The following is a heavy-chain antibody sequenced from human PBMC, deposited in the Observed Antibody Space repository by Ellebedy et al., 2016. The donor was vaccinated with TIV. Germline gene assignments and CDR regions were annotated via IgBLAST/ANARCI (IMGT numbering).Heavy chain of an antibody. CDR1: GYTFTGYY. D-gene: IGHD3-22*01. J-gene: IGHJ4*02. Sequence: ASVKVSCKASGYTFTGYYMHWVRQAPGQGLEWMGGIIPIFGTANYAQKFQGRVTITADESTSTAYMELSSLRSEDTAVYYCAREGEYYYDSSGYYPFFDYWGQGTLVTVSS. CDR2: IIPIFGTA. V-gene: IGHV1-69*13. CDR3: AREGEYYYDSSGYYPFFDY.